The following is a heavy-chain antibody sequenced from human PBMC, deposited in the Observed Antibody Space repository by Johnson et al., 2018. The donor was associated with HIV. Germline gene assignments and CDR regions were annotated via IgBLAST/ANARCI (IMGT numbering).Heavy chain of an antibody. Sequence: QVQLVESGGGVVQPGGSLRLSCAASGFTFSNYGMHWVRQAPGKGLEWVAFIQSDGSNKYYADSVKGRFTISRDNYKNTLDLQMESLRAEDTAVYYCASGDRSIWGQGTMVTVSS. D-gene: IGHD7-27*01. CDR2: IQSDGSNK. CDR1: GFTFSNYG. CDR3: ASGDRSI. J-gene: IGHJ3*02. V-gene: IGHV3-30*02.